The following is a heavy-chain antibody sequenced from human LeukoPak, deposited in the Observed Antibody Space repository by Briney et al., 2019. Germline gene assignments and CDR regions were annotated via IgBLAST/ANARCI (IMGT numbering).Heavy chain of an antibody. CDR3: ATFTPQQLVPGFDY. V-gene: IGHV3-30-3*01. D-gene: IGHD6-13*01. CDR2: ISYDGSNK. Sequence: PGGSLRLSCAASGFTFSSYAMHWVRQAPGKGLEWVAVISYDGSNKYYADSVKGRFTISRDNSKNTLYLQMNSLRAEDTAVYYCATFTPQQLVPGFDYWGQGTLVTVSS. CDR1: GFTFSSYA. J-gene: IGHJ4*02.